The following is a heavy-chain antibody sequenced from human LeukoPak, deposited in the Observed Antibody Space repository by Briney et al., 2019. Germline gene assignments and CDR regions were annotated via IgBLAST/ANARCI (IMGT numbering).Heavy chain of an antibody. Sequence: GGSLRLSCAASGFTFSSYAMSWVRQAPGKGLEWVSAISGSGGSTYYADSVKGRFTISRDNSKNTLYLQMNSLRAEDTAVYYCAKGIVTYYYDSSGYYHGLDYWGQGILVTVSS. CDR1: GFTFSSYA. J-gene: IGHJ4*02. CDR3: AKGIVTYYYDSSGYYHGLDY. V-gene: IGHV3-23*01. D-gene: IGHD3-22*01. CDR2: ISGSGGST.